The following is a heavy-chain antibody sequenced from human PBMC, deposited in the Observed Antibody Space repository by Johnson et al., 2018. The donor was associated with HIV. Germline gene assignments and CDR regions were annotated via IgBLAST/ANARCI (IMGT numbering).Heavy chain of an antibody. V-gene: IGHV3-30*04. CDR3: ARALVVYARDAFVF. CDR2: ISYDGSNK. D-gene: IGHD2-8*02. CDR1: GFTFSSYA. J-gene: IGHJ3*01. Sequence: VQLVESGGGVVQPGRSLKLSCAASGFTFSSYAMHWVRQAPGKGLEWVAVISYDGSNKYYADSVKGRFTISRDNSKNTLYLQMNSLRAEDTAVYYCARALVVYARDAFVFWGQGTMVTVSS.